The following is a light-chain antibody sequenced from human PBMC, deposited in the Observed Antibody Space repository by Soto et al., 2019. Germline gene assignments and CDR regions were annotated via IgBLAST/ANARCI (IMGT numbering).Light chain of an antibody. V-gene: IGKV1-33*01. CDR3: QQYDDLPRT. Sequence: DIQMTQSPSSLSASVVYRVTITCQASQHISNYLNWYQQKPGKAPKLLISDASTLQTGVPSRFSGSVSGTDFTFTITSLQPEDTATYYCQQYDDLPRTFGQGTKVDIK. J-gene: IGKJ1*01. CDR1: QHISNY. CDR2: DAS.